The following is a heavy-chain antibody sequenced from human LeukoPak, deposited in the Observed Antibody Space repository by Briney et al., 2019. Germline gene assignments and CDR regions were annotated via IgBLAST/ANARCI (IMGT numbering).Heavy chain of an antibody. V-gene: IGHV3-7*01. CDR3: ARDQGGWYYFDY. D-gene: IGHD6-19*01. CDR1: GFTFSSYW. J-gene: IGHJ4*02. CDR2: IKEDGSET. Sequence: GGSLRLSCAASGFTFSSYWMSWVRQAPGKGLEWVANIKEDGSETYCGDSVKGRFTISRDNAKHSVYLQMNSPRSEDTAVYYFARDQGGWYYFDYWGQGTLVTVSS.